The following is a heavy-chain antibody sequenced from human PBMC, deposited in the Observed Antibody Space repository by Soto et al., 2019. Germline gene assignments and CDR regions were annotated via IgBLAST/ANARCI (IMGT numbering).Heavy chain of an antibody. Sequence: EVNLVESGGGLVQPGGSLRLSCEISGLALSSTWMTWVRQAPGRGLEWVGRTKSVFYAGTIDYAAPVKGRFTISRDDSKNTVYLQMTSLKIEDTAIYDCNKDRPYSGGTNIIFWGQGTLVTVSS. J-gene: IGHJ4*02. CDR3: NKDRPYSGGTNIIF. V-gene: IGHV3-15*01. CDR2: TKSVFYAGTI. CDR1: GLALSSTW. D-gene: IGHD1-7*01.